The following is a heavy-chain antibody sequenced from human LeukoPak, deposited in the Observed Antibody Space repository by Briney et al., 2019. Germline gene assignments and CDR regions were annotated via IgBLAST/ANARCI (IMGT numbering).Heavy chain of an antibody. CDR3: ARFGSFGSPAILLWFGELSYYFDY. CDR1: GYTLSSYG. CDR2: ISAYNGKT. V-gene: IGHV1-18*01. J-gene: IGHJ4*02. Sequence: ASVTVSFTGSGYTLSSYGISWGGQAPGQGLGWMGWISAYNGKTNYAQKLQGRVTMTTDTSTSTAYMELRSLRSDDTAVYYCARFGSFGSPAILLWFGELSYYFDYWGQGTLVTVSS. D-gene: IGHD3-10*01.